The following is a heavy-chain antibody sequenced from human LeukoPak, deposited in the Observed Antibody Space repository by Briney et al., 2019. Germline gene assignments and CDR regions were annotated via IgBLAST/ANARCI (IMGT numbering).Heavy chain of an antibody. D-gene: IGHD2-8*01. J-gene: IGHJ3*02. CDR1: AFTFSSYG. Sequence: GGSLRLSCAASAFTFSSYGMTWVRQAPGKGLEWVSSISGSGGTTYYADSVRGRFTISRDNAKSSLWLQMNSLRAEDTAVYYCARATNGRFDIWGQGTMVTVSS. CDR3: ARATNGRFDI. CDR2: ISGSGGTT. V-gene: IGHV3-23*01.